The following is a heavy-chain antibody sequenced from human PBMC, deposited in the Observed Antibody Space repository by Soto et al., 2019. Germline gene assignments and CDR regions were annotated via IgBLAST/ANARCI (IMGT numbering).Heavy chain of an antibody. V-gene: IGHV1-8*01. CDR1: GYTFTSYD. J-gene: IGHJ5*02. CDR3: ARGYNAAVAGHNWFDP. CDR2: KNPNSGNA. Sequence: ASVKVSCKASGYTFTSYDINWVRQATGQGLEWMGWKNPNSGNAGYAQKFQGRVTMTRNTSISTAYMELSSLRSEDTAVYYCARGYNAAVAGHNWFDPWGQGTLVTVSS. D-gene: IGHD6-19*01.